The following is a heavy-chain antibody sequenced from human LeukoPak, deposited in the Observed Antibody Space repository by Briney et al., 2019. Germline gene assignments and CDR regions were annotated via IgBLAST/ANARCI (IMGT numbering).Heavy chain of an antibody. CDR1: GGTFSSYA. CDR3: ARMAAAGNPYYYYGMDV. V-gene: IGHV1-8*02. J-gene: IGHJ6*02. Sequence: ASVKVSCKASGGTFSSYAINWVRQATGQGLEWMGWMNPNSGNTGYAQKFQGRVTMTRNTSISTAYMELSSLRSEDTAVYYCARMAAAGNPYYYYGMDVWGQGTTVTVSS. CDR2: MNPNSGNT. D-gene: IGHD6-13*01.